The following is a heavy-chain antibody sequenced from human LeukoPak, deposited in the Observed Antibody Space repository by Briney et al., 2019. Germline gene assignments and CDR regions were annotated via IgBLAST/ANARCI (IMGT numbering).Heavy chain of an antibody. CDR3: AKNYESGRGVPYGMDV. J-gene: IGHJ6*02. D-gene: IGHD3-10*01. CDR1: GFTFSSYA. CDR2: IGGSGDNT. Sequence: PGGSLRLSCAASGFTFSSYAMSWVRQAPGKGLQWVSSIGGSGDNTYYADSVKGRFTISRDNSNNPLYLQMSSLRGEDTAVYYCAKNYESGRGVPYGMDVWGQGTTVTVSS. V-gene: IGHV3-23*01.